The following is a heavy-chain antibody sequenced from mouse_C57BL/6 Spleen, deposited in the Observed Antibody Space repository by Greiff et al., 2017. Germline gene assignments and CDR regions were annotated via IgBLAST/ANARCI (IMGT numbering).Heavy chain of an antibody. CDR3: ARAYDYYFDY. D-gene: IGHD2-4*01. J-gene: IGHJ2*01. V-gene: IGHV5-6*01. CDR1: GFTFSSYG. Sequence: EVHLVESGGDLVKPGGSLKLSCAASGFTFSSYGMSWVRQTPDKRLEWVATISSGGSYTYYPDSVKGRFTLSRDNAKNTLYLQMSSLKSEDTAMYYCARAYDYYFDYWGQGTTLTVSS. CDR2: ISSGGSYT.